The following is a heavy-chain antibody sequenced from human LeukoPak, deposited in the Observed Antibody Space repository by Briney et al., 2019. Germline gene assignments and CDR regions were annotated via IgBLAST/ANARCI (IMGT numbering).Heavy chain of an antibody. J-gene: IGHJ4*02. CDR1: GYSISSGYY. CDR3: ARHEVGAADFDY. V-gene: IGHV4-38-2*01. CDR2: IYHSGST. D-gene: IGHD2-15*01. Sequence: SETLSLXCAVSGYSISSGYYWGWIRQPPGKGLEWIGSIYHSGSTYYNPSLKSRVTISVDTSKNQFSLKLNSVTAADTAVYYCARHEVGAADFDYWGPGTLVTVSS.